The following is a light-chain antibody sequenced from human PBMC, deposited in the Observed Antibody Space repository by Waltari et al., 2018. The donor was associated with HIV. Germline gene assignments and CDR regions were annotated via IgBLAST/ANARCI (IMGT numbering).Light chain of an antibody. CDR3: QQYYSYPT. J-gene: IGKJ4*01. Sequence: EIVLTQSPATLSLSPGDRATLSCRASQSVRSYLAWYQQKPGQAPRLLIYDASTLQSGVPSRFSGSGSGTDFTLTISCLQSEDFATYYCQQYYSYPTFGGGTKVEIK. V-gene: IGKV3-11*01. CDR1: QSVRSY. CDR2: DAS.